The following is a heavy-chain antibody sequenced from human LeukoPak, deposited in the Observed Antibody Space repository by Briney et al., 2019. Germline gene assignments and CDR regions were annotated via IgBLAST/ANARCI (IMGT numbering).Heavy chain of an antibody. J-gene: IGHJ6*02. Sequence: GGSLRLSCAASGFTFSSYSMSWVRQAPGKGLEWVSYISISRTTYYADSVKGRFTISRDNAKNSLYLQMSSLRDEDTAVYYCARVREEPTNYYYYGMDVWGQGTTVTVSS. V-gene: IGHV3-48*02. CDR2: ISISRTT. CDR3: ARVREEPTNYYYYGMDV. D-gene: IGHD1-26*01. CDR1: GFTFSSYS.